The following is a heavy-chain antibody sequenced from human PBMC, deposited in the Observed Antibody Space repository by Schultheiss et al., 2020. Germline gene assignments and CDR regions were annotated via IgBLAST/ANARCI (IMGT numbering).Heavy chain of an antibody. J-gene: IGHJ6*02. D-gene: IGHD1-1*01. Sequence: SETLSLTCGVSGGSFSGYYWTWIRQAPGEGLEWIGEINHSGSTNYNPSLKSRVTISVDKSKNQFSLKLSSVTAADTAVYYCARLDDDYYYYGMDVWGQGTTVTVSS. CDR3: ARLDDDYYYYGMDV. V-gene: IGHV4-34*01. CDR1: GGSFSGYY. CDR2: INHSGST.